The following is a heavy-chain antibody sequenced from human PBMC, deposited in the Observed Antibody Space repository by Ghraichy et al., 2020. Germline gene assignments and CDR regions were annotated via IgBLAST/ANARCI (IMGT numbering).Heavy chain of an antibody. D-gene: IGHD3-10*01. V-gene: IGHV4-39*01. J-gene: IGHJ4*02. CDR1: GGSISSSSYY. CDR3: ARAPYNYGDYYFDY. CDR2: IYYSGST. Sequence: LNISCTVSGGSISSSSYYWGWIRQPPGKGLEWIGSIYYSGSTYYSPSLRSRVTMSVDTSKNQFSLKLSSVTAADTAVYYCARAPYNYGDYYFDYWGQGTLVTVSS.